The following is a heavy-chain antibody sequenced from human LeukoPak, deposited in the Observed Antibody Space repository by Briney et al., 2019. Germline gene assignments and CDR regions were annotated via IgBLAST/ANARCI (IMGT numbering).Heavy chain of an antibody. CDR1: GYSFTSYW. Sequence: GESLKISCKGSGYSFTSYWIGWVRQMPGKGLEWMGIIYPGDSDTRYSPSFQGQVTISADKSISTAYLQRSSLKASDTAMYYCARVYCSGGSCQSRYYYYYGMDVWGQGTTVTVSS. CDR2: IYPGDSDT. D-gene: IGHD2-15*01. V-gene: IGHV5-51*01. J-gene: IGHJ6*02. CDR3: ARVYCSGGSCQSRYYYYYGMDV.